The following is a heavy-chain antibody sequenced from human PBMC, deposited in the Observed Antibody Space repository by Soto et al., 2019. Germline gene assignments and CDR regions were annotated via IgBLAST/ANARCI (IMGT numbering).Heavy chain of an antibody. D-gene: IGHD5-12*01. CDR1: GYTFSSYA. J-gene: IGHJ6*02. Sequence: QVQLVQSGAEVKKPGSSVKVSCKASGYTFSSYAISWVRQAPGQGLEWMGGIIAIFGTANYAQKFQGRVTMTADKSRSTTYTAQRTLRTADTAVKCRACEIDMATFCPRDPYYNGMDDWGQGTMVTVSS. CDR2: IIAIFGTA. V-gene: IGHV1-69*06. CDR3: ACEIDMATFCPRDPYYNGMDD.